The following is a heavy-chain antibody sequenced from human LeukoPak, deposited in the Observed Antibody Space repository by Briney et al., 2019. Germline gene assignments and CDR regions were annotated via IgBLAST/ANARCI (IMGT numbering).Heavy chain of an antibody. D-gene: IGHD2-21*01. CDR3: ARDFSRFPRSV. V-gene: IGHV4-30-2*01. J-gene: IGHJ4*02. Sequence: SSETLSLTCAVSGGSISSGGYSWSWIRQPPGKGLEWIGYIYHSGSTYYNPSLKSRVTISVDRSKNQFSLKLSSVTAADTAVYYCARDFSRFPRSVWGQGTLVTVSS. CDR1: GGSISSGGYS. CDR2: IYHSGST.